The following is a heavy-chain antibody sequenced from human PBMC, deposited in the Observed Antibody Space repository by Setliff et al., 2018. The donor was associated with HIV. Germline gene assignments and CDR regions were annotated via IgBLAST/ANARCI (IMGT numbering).Heavy chain of an antibody. CDR2: INPSGGRT. CDR1: GYTFTNYY. Sequence: ASVKVSCKASGYTFTNYYIHWVRQAPGQGLEWMGLINPSGGRTSYAQKFQGRLTMTRDTSTSTAYMELRSLRSHDTAVYYCARAEYYEYVWGSYPDSWSDPWGQGTLVTVSS. V-gene: IGHV1-46*01. D-gene: IGHD3-16*02. CDR3: ARAEYYEYVWGSYPDSWSDP. J-gene: IGHJ5*02.